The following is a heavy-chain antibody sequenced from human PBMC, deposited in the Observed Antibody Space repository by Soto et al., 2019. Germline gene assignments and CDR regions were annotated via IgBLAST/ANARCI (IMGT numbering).Heavy chain of an antibody. J-gene: IGHJ6*02. CDR1: GYTFTSYY. CDR2: INPSGGST. V-gene: IGHV1-46*01. Sequence: SVKVSCKASGYTFTSYYMHWVRQAPGQGLEWMGIINPSGGSTSYAQKFQGRVTMTRDTSTSTVYMELSSLRSEDTAVYYCARGYCSGGSCQYYYGMDVWGQGTTVTVSS. CDR3: ARGYCSGGSCQYYYGMDV. D-gene: IGHD2-15*01.